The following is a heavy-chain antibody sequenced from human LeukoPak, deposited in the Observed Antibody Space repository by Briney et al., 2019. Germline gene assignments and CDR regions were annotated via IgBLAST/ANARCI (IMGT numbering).Heavy chain of an antibody. Sequence: PSETLSLTCTVSGGSISSGSYYWSWIRQPAGKGLEWIGRIYTSGSTNYNPSLKSRVTISVDTSKNQFSLKLSSVTAADTAVYYCASQGGAIIDYWGQGTLVTVSS. V-gene: IGHV4-61*02. CDR3: ASQGGAIIDY. J-gene: IGHJ4*02. CDR2: IYTSGST. D-gene: IGHD3-16*01. CDR1: GGSISSGSYY.